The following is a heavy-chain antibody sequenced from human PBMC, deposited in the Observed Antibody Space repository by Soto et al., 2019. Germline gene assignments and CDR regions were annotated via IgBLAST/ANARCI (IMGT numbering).Heavy chain of an antibody. D-gene: IGHD2-15*01. Sequence: GSLRLSCTASGFSFSSYTMNWVRQAPGKGLQWVASITNRGTHTYSADSVKGRFTISRDNDKNSLYLQMNNLRAEDTATYYCARAHEVAWFDSWGLGTLVTVSS. J-gene: IGHJ5*01. CDR1: GFSFSSYT. CDR2: ITNRGTHT. V-gene: IGHV3-21*06. CDR3: ARAHEVAWFDS.